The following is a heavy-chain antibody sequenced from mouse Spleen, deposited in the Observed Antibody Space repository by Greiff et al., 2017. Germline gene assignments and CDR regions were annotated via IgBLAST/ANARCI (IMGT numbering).Heavy chain of an antibody. Sequence: VQRVESGAELVRPGASVTLSCKASGYTFTDYEMHWVKQTPVHGLEWIGAIDPETGGTAYNQKFKGKAILTADKSSSTAYMELRSLTSEDSAVYYCTREGITTDAYWGQGTLVTVSA. J-gene: IGHJ3*01. V-gene: IGHV1-15*01. D-gene: IGHD1-2*01. CDR3: TREGITTDAY. CDR1: GYTFTDYE. CDR2: IDPETGGT.